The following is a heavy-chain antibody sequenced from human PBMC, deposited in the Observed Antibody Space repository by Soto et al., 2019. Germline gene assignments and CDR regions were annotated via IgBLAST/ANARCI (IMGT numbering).Heavy chain of an antibody. CDR2: IYHSGST. V-gene: IGHV4-4*02. Sequence: QVQLQESGPGLVKPSGTLSLTCAVSGGSISSSNWWSWVRQPPGKGLEWIGEIYHSGSTNYNPSLKSRVTXXVXKXXNQFSLKLSSVTAADTAVYYCARGGWELPNYGMDVWGQGTTVTVSS. D-gene: IGHD1-26*01. CDR1: GGSISSSNW. J-gene: IGHJ6*02. CDR3: ARGGWELPNYGMDV.